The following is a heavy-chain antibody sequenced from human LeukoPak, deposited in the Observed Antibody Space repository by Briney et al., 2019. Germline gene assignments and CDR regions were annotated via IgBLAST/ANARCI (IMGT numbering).Heavy chain of an antibody. CDR3: ARDPGPTTVTTDA. CDR1: GYTFTSYY. Sequence: GASVKVSCKASGYTFTSYYMHWVRQAPGQGLEWMGIINPSGGSTSYAQKFQGRVTMTRDTFTSTVYMELSSLRSEDTAVYYCARDPGPTTVTTDAWGQGTLVTVSS. J-gene: IGHJ5*02. D-gene: IGHD4-17*01. CDR2: INPSGGST. V-gene: IGHV1-46*01.